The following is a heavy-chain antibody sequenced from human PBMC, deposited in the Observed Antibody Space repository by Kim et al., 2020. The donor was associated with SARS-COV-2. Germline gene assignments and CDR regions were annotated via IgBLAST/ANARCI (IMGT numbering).Heavy chain of an antibody. Sequence: SETLSLTCTVSGGSISSSSYYWGWIRQPPGKGLEWIGSIYYSGSTYYNPSLKSRVTISVDTSKNQFSLKLSSVTAADTAVYYCARPYYDILTGPFGWFDPWGQGTLVTVSS. CDR3: ARPYYDILTGPFGWFDP. CDR1: GGSISSSSYY. CDR2: IYYSGST. J-gene: IGHJ5*02. V-gene: IGHV4-39*01. D-gene: IGHD3-9*01.